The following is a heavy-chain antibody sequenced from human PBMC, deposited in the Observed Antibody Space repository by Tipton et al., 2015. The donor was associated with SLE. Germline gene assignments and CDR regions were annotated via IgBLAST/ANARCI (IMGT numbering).Heavy chain of an antibody. CDR2: IYTTGST. D-gene: IGHD2/OR15-2a*01. CDR1: GGSISSFY. Sequence: TLSLTCTVSGGSISSFYWSWIRQPAGEGLEWIGRIYTTGSTDFNPSLKSRVTMSVDTSKNQFSLKLSSVTAADTALYYCARPTAFEPGGLNLWGRGTLVTVSS. CDR3: ARPTAFEPGGLNL. V-gene: IGHV4-4*07. J-gene: IGHJ2*01.